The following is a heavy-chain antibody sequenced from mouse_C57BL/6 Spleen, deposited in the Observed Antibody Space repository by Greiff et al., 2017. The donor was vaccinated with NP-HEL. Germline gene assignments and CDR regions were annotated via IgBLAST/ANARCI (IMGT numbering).Heavy chain of an antibody. CDR3: ARREYSNYYAMDY. Sequence: VQLLQSGPELVKPGASVKMSCKASGYTFTDYNMHWVKQSHGKSLEWIGYINPNNGGTSYNQKFKGKATLTVNKSNSTAYMELRSLTSEDSAVYYCARREYSNYYAMDYWGQGTSVTVSS. J-gene: IGHJ4*01. CDR2: INPNNGGT. D-gene: IGHD2-5*01. CDR1: GYTFTDYN. V-gene: IGHV1-22*01.